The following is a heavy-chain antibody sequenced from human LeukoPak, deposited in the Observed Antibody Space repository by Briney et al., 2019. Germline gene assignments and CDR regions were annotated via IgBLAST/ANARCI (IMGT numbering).Heavy chain of an antibody. Sequence: GGSLRLSCAASGFTFSSYTMSWVRQAPGKGLEWVSAISGSGGSTYYADSVKGRFTISRDNSKNTLYLQMNSPRAEDTAVYYCAKLGSCSSTSCDYYFDYWGQGTLVTVSS. CDR1: GFTFSSYT. CDR2: ISGSGGST. CDR3: AKLGSCSSTSCDYYFDY. J-gene: IGHJ4*02. D-gene: IGHD2-2*01. V-gene: IGHV3-23*01.